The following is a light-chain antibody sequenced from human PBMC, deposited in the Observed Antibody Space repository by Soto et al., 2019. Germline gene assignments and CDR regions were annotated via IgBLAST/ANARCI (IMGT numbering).Light chain of an antibody. CDR1: QSVNTNY. Sequence: EIVLTQSPGTLSLSPGERATLSCRASQSVNTNYLAWYQQKSGQPPRLLIYGASSMATGIPDRFSGSGSGTDFTLTISRLEPEDFAAYFCQQYGSSPITFGQGTRLEIK. V-gene: IGKV3-20*01. J-gene: IGKJ5*01. CDR2: GAS. CDR3: QQYGSSPIT.